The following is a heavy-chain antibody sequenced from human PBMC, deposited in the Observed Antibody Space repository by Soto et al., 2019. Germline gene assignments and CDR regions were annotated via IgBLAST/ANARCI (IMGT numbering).Heavy chain of an antibody. CDR3: AREELGYCSGGSCYFSDWFDP. J-gene: IGHJ5*02. CDR2: INPNSGGT. D-gene: IGHD2-15*01. Sequence: ASVKVSCKASGYTFTGYYMHWVRQAPGQGLEWMGWINPNSGGTNYAQKFQGRVTMTRDTSISTAYMELSRLRSDDTAVYYCAREELGYCSGGSCYFSDWFDPWGQGTLVTVYS. V-gene: IGHV1-2*02. CDR1: GYTFTGYY.